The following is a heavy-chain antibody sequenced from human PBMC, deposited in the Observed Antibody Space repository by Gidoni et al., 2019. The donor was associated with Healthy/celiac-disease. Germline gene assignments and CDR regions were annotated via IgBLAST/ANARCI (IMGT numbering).Heavy chain of an antibody. V-gene: IGHV4-59*01. CDR2: IYYSGST. Sequence: QVQLQESGPGLVKPSETLSLTCTVSGGSISSYYWSWIRQPPGKGLEWLGYIYYSGSTNYNPALKSRVTISVDTSKNQFSLKLSSVTAADTAVYYCAREGKGMDVWGQGTTVTVPS. CDR3: AREGKGMDV. D-gene: IGHD6-13*01. J-gene: IGHJ6*02. CDR1: GGSISSYY.